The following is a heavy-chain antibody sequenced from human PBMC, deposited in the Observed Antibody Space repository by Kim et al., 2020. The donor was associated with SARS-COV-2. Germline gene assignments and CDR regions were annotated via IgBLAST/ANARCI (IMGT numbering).Heavy chain of an antibody. J-gene: IGHJ6*02. CDR1: GFTFSSYW. Sequence: GGSLRLSCAASGFTFSSYWMSWVRQAPGKGLEWVANIKQDGSEKYYVDSVKGRFTISRDNAKNSLYLQMNSLRAEDTAVYYCARGTSGYDRHYYYYGMDVWGQGTTVTVSS. CDR2: IKQDGSEK. D-gene: IGHD5-12*01. V-gene: IGHV3-7*01. CDR3: ARGTSGYDRHYYYYGMDV.